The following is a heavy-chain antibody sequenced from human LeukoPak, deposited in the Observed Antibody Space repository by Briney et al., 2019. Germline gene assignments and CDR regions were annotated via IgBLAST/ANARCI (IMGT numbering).Heavy chain of an antibody. Sequence: GGSLRLSCAASGFTFSSYEMNWVRQAPGKGLEWVSYISSSGSTIYYADSVKGRFTISRDNAKDSLYLQMNSLRAEDTAVYYCARDRDSYGYLDYWGQGTLVTVSS. CDR3: ARDRDSYGYLDY. CDR2: ISSSGSTI. D-gene: IGHD5-18*01. V-gene: IGHV3-48*03. CDR1: GFTFSSYE. J-gene: IGHJ4*02.